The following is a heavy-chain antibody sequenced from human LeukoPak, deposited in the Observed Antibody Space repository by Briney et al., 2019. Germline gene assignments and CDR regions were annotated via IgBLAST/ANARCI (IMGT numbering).Heavy chain of an antibody. D-gene: IGHD2-15*01. Sequence: SETLSLTCAVSGYSISSGYYWGWIRQPPGKGLEWIGSIYHSGSTYYNPSLKSRVTISVDTSKNQFSLKLSSVTVADTAVYYCARSYCSGGSCYYGGNNWFDPWGQGTLVTVSS. CDR2: IYHSGST. CDR3: ARSYCSGGSCYYGGNNWFDP. CDR1: GYSISSGYY. J-gene: IGHJ5*02. V-gene: IGHV4-38-2*01.